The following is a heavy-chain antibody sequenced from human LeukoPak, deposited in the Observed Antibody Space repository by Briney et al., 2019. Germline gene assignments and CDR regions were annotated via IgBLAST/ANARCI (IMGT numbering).Heavy chain of an antibody. CDR2: INWNGGST. V-gene: IGHV3-20*04. CDR1: GFRFDDYG. J-gene: IGHJ3*02. CDR3: VRDDVYYYDSSGSPRRSPHAFDI. Sequence: PGGSLRLSCATSGFRFDDYGMSWVRQAPGRGLEWVSGINWNGGSTGYEDSVRGRFTISRDNGKNSLYLQMNSLRAEDAALYYCVRDDVYYYDSSGSPRRSPHAFDIWGQGTMVTVSS. D-gene: IGHD3-22*01.